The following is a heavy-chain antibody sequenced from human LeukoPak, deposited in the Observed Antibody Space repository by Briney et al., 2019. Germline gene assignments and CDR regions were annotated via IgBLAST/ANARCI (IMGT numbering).Heavy chain of an antibody. Sequence: GGSLRLSCAASGFTFSSYSMNWVRQAPGKGLEWVSSISSSSSYIYYADSVKGRFTISRDNAKNSLYLQMNSLRAEDTAVYYCARWGHGSGSYSYWFDPWGQGTLVTVSS. CDR1: GFTFSSYS. V-gene: IGHV3-21*04. CDR3: ARWGHGSGSYSYWFDP. D-gene: IGHD3-10*01. CDR2: ISSSSSYI. J-gene: IGHJ5*02.